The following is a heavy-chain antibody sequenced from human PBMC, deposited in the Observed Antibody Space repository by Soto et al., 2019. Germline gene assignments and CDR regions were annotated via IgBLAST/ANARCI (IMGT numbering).Heavy chain of an antibody. CDR3: ARPKGNSHYYYGMDV. CDR2: IYYSGST. J-gene: IGHJ6*02. CDR1: GGSISSSSYY. D-gene: IGHD4-4*01. V-gene: IGHV4-39*01. Sequence: PSETLSLTCTVSGGSISSSSYYWGWIRQPPGKGLEWIGSIYYSGSTYYNPSLKSRVTISVDTSKNQFSLKLSSVTAADTAVYYCARPKGNSHYYYGMDVWGQGTTVTVSS.